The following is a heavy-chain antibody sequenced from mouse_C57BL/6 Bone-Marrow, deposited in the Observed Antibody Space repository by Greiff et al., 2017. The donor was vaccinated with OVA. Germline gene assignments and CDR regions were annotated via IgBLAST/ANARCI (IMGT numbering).Heavy chain of an antibody. D-gene: IGHD1-1*01. J-gene: IGHJ4*01. CDR1: GYTFTSYW. V-gene: IGHV1-7*01. CDR2: INPSSGYT. Sequence: VQLQQSGAELAKPGASVKLSCKASGYTFTSYWMHWVKQRPGQGLEWIGYINPSSGYTKYNQKFKDKATLTADKSSSTAYMQLSSLTYGDSAVYYCARGNITTVVANAMDYWGQGTSVTVSS. CDR3: ARGNITTVVANAMDY.